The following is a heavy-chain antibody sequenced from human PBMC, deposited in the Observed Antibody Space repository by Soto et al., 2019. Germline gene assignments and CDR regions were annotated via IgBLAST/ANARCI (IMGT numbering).Heavy chain of an antibody. CDR2: LSASGGST. D-gene: IGHD3-22*01. CDR3: AKARDDSIDYYRIGYYFDY. CDR1: GFTFTNYG. V-gene: IGHV3-23*01. J-gene: IGHJ4*02. Sequence: GGSLRLSCAASGFTFTNYGMGWVRQAPGKGLQWVSTLSASGGSTYYADSVRGRFTISRDNSKNTVYLQMNSLRAEDTAVYYCAKARDDSIDYYRIGYYFDYWGQGTPVTVSS.